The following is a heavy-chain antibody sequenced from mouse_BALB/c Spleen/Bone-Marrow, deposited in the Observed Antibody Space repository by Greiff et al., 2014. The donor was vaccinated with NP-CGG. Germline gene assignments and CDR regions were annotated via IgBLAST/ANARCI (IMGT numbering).Heavy chain of an antibody. CDR2: IDPANGNT. CDR3: ANYVYGSYFDY. D-gene: IGHD2-2*01. Sequence: VQLQQSGAELVKPGASVKLSCTASGFNIKDTYMHWVKQRPEQGLEWIGRIDPANGNTKYDPKFQGKATITADTSSNTAYLQLSSLTSEDTAVYYCANYVYGSYFDYWGQGTTLTVSS. CDR1: GFNIKDTY. J-gene: IGHJ2*01. V-gene: IGHV14-3*02.